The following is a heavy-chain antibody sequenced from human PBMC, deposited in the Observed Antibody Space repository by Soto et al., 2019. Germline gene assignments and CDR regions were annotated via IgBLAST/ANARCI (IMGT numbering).Heavy chain of an antibody. D-gene: IGHD3-10*01. Sequence: SVKVSCKASGGTFSSYTISWVRQAPGQRLEWMGRIIPIHGITNYAQKFQGRVTITRDTSASTAYMELSSLRSEDTAVYYCARPGTHDAFDIWGQGTMVTVSS. CDR2: IIPIHGIT. V-gene: IGHV1-69*02. J-gene: IGHJ3*02. CDR3: ARPGTHDAFDI. CDR1: GGTFSSYT.